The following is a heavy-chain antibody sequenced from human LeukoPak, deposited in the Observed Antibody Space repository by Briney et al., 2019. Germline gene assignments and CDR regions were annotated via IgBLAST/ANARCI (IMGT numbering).Heavy chain of an antibody. CDR3: ARGPVRSGILGY. CDR1: GGSFSGYY. CDR2: INHSGST. D-gene: IGHD1-1*01. J-gene: IGHJ4*02. V-gene: IGHV4-34*01. Sequence: SETLSLTCAVYGGSFSGYYWSWIRQPLGKGLEWIGEINHSGSTNYNPSPKSRVTISVDTSKNQFSLKLSSVTAADTAVYYCARGPVRSGILGYWGQGTLVTVSS.